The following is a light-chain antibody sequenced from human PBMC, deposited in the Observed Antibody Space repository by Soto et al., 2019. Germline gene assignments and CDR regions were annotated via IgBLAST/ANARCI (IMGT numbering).Light chain of an antibody. CDR3: QQRS. Sequence: EIVLTQSPATLSLSPGERATLSCRASQSVSSYLAWYQQKPGQAPSLLLYDASNRATGIPARFSGSGSGTDFTLTISSLEPEDFAVYYCQQRSFGQGTRLEIK. J-gene: IGKJ5*01. CDR1: QSVSSY. CDR2: DAS. V-gene: IGKV3-11*01.